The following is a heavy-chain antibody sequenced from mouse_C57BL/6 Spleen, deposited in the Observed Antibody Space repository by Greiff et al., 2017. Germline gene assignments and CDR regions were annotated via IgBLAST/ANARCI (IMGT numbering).Heavy chain of an antibody. D-gene: IGHD1-1*01. J-gene: IGHJ4*01. CDR3: ARGITTVVGQDYAMDY. Sequence: QVQLQQPGAELVMPGASVKLSCKASGYTFTSYWMHWVKQRPGQGLEWIGEIDPSDSYTNYNQKFKGKSTLTVDKSSSTAYMQLSSLTSEDSAVYYCARGITTVVGQDYAMDYWGQGTSVTVSS. CDR2: IDPSDSYT. CDR1: GYTFTSYW. V-gene: IGHV1-69*01.